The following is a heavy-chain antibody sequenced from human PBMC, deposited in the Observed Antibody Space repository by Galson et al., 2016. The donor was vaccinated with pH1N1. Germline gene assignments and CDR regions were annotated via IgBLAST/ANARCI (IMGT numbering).Heavy chain of an antibody. CDR1: GYTLTRVS. J-gene: IGHJ4*02. CDR2: FDPEDGET. V-gene: IGHV1-24*01. Sequence: SVKVSCKVTGYTLTRVSMHWVRQAPGKGLEWMGSFDPEDGETLYAQKFQGRLTMTEDSSTDTAYMELNTLRSEDTAIYYCAKDHPTEGWPALDSWGQGTLVTVSS. CDR3: AKDHPTEGWPALDS. D-gene: IGHD2-15*01.